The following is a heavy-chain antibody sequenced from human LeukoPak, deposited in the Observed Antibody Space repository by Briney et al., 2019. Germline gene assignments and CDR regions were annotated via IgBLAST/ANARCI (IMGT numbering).Heavy chain of an antibody. CDR2: IIPIFGTA. CDR3: ARDQYDYGSDPYYFDY. D-gene: IGHD3-10*01. V-gene: IGHV1-69*01. Sequence: SVKVSCKASGGTFSSYAISWVRQAPGQGLEWMGGIIPIFGTANYTQKFQGRVTITADESTSTAYMELSSLRSEDTAVYYCARDQYDYGSDPYYFDYWGQGTLVTVSS. CDR1: GGTFSSYA. J-gene: IGHJ4*02.